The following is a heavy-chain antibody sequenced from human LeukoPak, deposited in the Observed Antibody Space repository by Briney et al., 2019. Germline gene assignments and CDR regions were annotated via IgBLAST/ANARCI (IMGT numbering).Heavy chain of an antibody. J-gene: IGHJ4*02. Sequence: ASVKVSCKASGYSFTDYYIHWVRQASGQGLEWMGWINPHSGGRNLAQKFQGRVTMTRDTSITTAYLELSGLTSDDTAMYYCAKVRDRLSSFYPAAWGQGTLVSVSS. CDR1: GYSFTDYY. CDR2: INPHSGGR. D-gene: IGHD6-13*01. V-gene: IGHV1-2*02. CDR3: AKVRDRLSSFYPAA.